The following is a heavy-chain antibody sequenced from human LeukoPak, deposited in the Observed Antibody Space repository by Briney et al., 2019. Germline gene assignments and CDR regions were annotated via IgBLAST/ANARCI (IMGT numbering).Heavy chain of an antibody. D-gene: IGHD5/OR15-5a*01. J-gene: IGHJ3*02. CDR3: ARLRALSGQRGAFDI. Sequence: SETLSLTCAVSGDSISNHIYYWDWIRQTPGKGLEWIGAVYYTGNAYYNPSLKSRVTISVDTSANRFSLHLSSANATDTAIYYCARLRALSGQRGAFDIWGRGTLVRVSS. CDR2: VYYTGNA. CDR1: GDSISNHIYY. V-gene: IGHV4-39*01.